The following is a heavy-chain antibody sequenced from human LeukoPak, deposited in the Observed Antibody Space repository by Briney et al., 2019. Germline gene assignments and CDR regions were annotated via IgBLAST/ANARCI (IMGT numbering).Heavy chain of an antibody. Sequence: TGGSLRLSCAASGFTFSSYWMHWVRQVPGKGLVWVARINRGGSSITYADSVKGRFTISRDNAKNTLYLQMDSLRAEDTAVYYCARDKYLWAVAGHYYYYGMDVWGQGTTVTVSS. D-gene: IGHD6-19*01. CDR2: INRGGSSI. J-gene: IGHJ6*02. V-gene: IGHV3-74*01. CDR1: GFTFSSYW. CDR3: ARDKYLWAVAGHYYYYGMDV.